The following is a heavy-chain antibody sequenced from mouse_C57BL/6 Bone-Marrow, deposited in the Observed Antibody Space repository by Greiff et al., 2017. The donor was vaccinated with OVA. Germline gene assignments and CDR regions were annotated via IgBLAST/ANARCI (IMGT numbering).Heavy chain of an antibody. J-gene: IGHJ3*01. D-gene: IGHD4-1*02. CDR1: GFTITDDY. CDR2: IDPENGDT. CDR3: TANWDWFAY. Sequence: EVKLQQSGAELVRPGASVKLSCTASGFTITDDYMHWVKQRPEQGLEWIGWIDPENGDTEYASKFQGTATITADTSSNTAYLQLSSLTSEDAAVYYCTANWDWFAYWGQGTLVTVSA. V-gene: IGHV14-4*01.